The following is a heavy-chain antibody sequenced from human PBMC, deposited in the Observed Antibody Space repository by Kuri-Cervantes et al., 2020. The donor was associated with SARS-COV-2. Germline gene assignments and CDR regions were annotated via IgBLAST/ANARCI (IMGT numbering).Heavy chain of an antibody. J-gene: IGHJ4*02. Sequence: GESLKISCAASGFTFSSYSMNWVRQAPGKGLEWVSSISSSSSYIYYADSVKGRFTISRDNAKNSLYLQMNSLRAEDTAVYYCARELGGGSVWGQGTLVTGSS. D-gene: IGHD2-15*01. CDR3: ARELGGGSV. CDR1: GFTFSSYS. V-gene: IGHV3-21*01. CDR2: ISSSSSYI.